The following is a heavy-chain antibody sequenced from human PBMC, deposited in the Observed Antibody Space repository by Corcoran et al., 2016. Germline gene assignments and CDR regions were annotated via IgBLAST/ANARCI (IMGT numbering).Heavy chain of an antibody. Sequence: QVQLVQSGAEVKKPGASVKVSCKASGYTFTSYYMHWVRQAPGQGLEWMGIINPSGGSTSYAQKFQGRVTMTRDTSTSTVYMELSSLRSEDTAVYYCARAPLTEDRGGYSWFDPWGQGTLVTVSS. CDR2: INPSGGST. CDR1: GYTFTSYY. D-gene: IGHD7-27*01. CDR3: ARAPLTEDRGGYSWFDP. V-gene: IGHV1-46*01. J-gene: IGHJ5*02.